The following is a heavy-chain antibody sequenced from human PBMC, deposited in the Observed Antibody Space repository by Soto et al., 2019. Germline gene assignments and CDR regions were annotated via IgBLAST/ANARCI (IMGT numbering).Heavy chain of an antibody. D-gene: IGHD6-19*01. CDR3: AKIEVDSSGWWPFDY. J-gene: IGHJ4*02. V-gene: IGHV3-23*01. CDR1: GFTFSSYA. CDR2: ISGSGGST. Sequence: EVQLLESGGGLVQPGGSLRLSCAASGFTFSSYAMSWVRQAPGKGLEWVSAISGSGGSTYYADSVKGRFTISRDNSKNTLYLQMNSLRAEDTAAYYCAKIEVDSSGWWPFDYWGQGTLVTVSS.